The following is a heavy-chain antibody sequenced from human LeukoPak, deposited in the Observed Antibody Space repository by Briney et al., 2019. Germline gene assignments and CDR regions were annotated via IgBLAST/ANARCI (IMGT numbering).Heavy chain of an antibody. CDR2: IIPIFGIA. Sequence: PQASVKVSCKASGGTFRSYAISWVRQAPGQGLEWMGRIIPIFGIANYAQKFQGRVTITADKSTSTAYMELSSLRSEDTAVYYCVRDRDTYYDSSGLDYWGQGTLVTVSS. D-gene: IGHD3-22*01. J-gene: IGHJ4*02. CDR3: VRDRDTYYDSSGLDY. CDR1: GGTFRSYA. V-gene: IGHV1-69*04.